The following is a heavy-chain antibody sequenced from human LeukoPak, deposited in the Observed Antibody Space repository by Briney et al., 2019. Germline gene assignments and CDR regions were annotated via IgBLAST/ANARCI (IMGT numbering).Heavy chain of an antibody. CDR2: ISRSGSTI. D-gene: IGHD1-26*01. CDR1: GFTFSDYY. V-gene: IGHV3-11*04. CDR3: ASSGSYGGDDAFDI. J-gene: IGHJ3*02. Sequence: GGSLRLSCAASGFTFSDYYMSWIRQAPGKGLEWVSYISRSGSTIYYADSVKGRFTISRDNAKNSLYLQMNSLRAEDTAVYYCASSGSYGGDDAFDIWGQGTMVTVSS.